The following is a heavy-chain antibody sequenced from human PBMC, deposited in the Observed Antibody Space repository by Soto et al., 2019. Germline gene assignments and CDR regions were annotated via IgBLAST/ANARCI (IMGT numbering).Heavy chain of an antibody. J-gene: IGHJ4*02. V-gene: IGHV3-23*01. CDR1: GFTFPNYA. CDR2: ISGNGDTA. CDR3: ARSGPYYSDC. Sequence: GGSVRLCCAASGFTFPNYALSWVRQAPGKGLECVASISGNGDTAYYTASVKGRFTISRDNSKNTLSLQMNSLRAEDTAVYYCARSGPYYSDCWGQGTLVTVSS. D-gene: IGHD5-12*01.